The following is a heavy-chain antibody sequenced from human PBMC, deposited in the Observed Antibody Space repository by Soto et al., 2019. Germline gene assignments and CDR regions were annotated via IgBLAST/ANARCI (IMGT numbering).Heavy chain of an antibody. CDR3: ARDRYGDYGGSPLYY. V-gene: IGHV3-30-3*01. CDR2: ISYDGSNK. D-gene: IGHD4-17*01. Sequence: QVQLVESGGGVVQPGRSLRLSCAASGFTFSSYAMHWVRQAPGKGLEWVAVISYDGSNKYYADSVKGRFTISRDNSKNTLYLQMNSLRAEDTAVNYCARDRYGDYGGSPLYYWGQGTLVTVSS. J-gene: IGHJ4*02. CDR1: GFTFSSYA.